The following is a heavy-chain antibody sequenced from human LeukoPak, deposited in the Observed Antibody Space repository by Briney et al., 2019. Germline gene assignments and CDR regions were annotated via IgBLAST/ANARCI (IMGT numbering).Heavy chain of an antibody. CDR2: VSDVGNKK. CDR1: GFTFSSYP. CDR3: ARGQLLLEGYFYYMDV. Sequence: GGSLRLSCAASGFTFSSYPMHWVRQAPGKGLEWVAVVSDVGNKKFDADFVKGRFTISRDNSKNTLYLQMNSLRGEDTAVYYCARGQLLLEGYFYYMDVWGEGTTVTVSS. V-gene: IGHV3-30-3*01. J-gene: IGHJ6*03. D-gene: IGHD2-2*01.